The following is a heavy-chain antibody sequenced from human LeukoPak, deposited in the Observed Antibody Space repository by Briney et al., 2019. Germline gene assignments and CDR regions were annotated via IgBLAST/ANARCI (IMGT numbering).Heavy chain of an antibody. CDR2: IIPIFGTA. CDR3: ARAAIVGATNYFDY. D-gene: IGHD1-26*01. J-gene: IGHJ4*02. Sequence: GASVKVSCKAAGGTFSSYAISWVRQGPGQGLEWMGGIIPIFGTANYAQKFQGRVTITADESTSTAYMELSSLRSEDTAVYYCARAAIVGATNYFDYWGQGTLVTVSS. CDR1: GGTFSSYA. V-gene: IGHV1-69*13.